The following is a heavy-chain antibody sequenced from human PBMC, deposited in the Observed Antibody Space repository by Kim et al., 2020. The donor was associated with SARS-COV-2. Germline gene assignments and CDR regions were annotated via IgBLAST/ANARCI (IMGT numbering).Heavy chain of an antibody. V-gene: IGHV1-2*02. J-gene: IGHJ5*02. CDR3: ARDESTVTSWFDT. D-gene: IGHD4-4*01. Sequence: ASVKVSCKASGYTFIGYYMHWVRQARGQGLEWMGWINPNTGVTKYAETFQGRVTVTTDTSINTVYMELNSLTSDDTAVYYCARDESTVTSWFDTWGQGT. CDR2: INPNTGVT. CDR1: GYTFIGYY.